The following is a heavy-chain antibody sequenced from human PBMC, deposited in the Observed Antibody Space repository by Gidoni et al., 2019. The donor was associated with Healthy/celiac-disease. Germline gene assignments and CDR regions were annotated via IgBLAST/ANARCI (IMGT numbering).Heavy chain of an antibody. V-gene: IGHV4-34*01. Sequence: QVQLQQWGAGLLKPSETLSLTCAVYGGSFSGYYWSWIRQPPGKGLEWIGEINHSGSTNYNPPLKSRVTISVDTSKNQFSLKLSSVTAADTAVYYCARGIYGSGSYRDAFDIWGQGTMVTVSS. CDR1: GGSFSGYY. D-gene: IGHD3-10*01. CDR3: ARGIYGSGSYRDAFDI. CDR2: INHSGST. J-gene: IGHJ3*02.